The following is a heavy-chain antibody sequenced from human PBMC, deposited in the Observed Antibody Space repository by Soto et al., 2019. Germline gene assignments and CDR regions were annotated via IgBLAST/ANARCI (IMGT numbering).Heavy chain of an antibody. J-gene: IGHJ6*02. V-gene: IGHV1-46*01. CDR1: GYTFTSYY. CDR3: ARDLGXTMVWGVVHRGGYGMDV. D-gene: IGHD3-10*01. CDR2: INPSGGST. Sequence: ASVKVSCKASGYTFTSYYMHWVRQAPGQGLEWMGIINPSGGSTSYAQKFQGRVTMTRDTSTSTVYMELSSLRSEDTAVYYCARDLGXTMVWGVVHRGGYGMDVWGPGTTVTVSS.